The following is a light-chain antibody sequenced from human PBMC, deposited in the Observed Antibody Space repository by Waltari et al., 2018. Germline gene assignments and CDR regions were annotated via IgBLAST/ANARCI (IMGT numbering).Light chain of an antibody. V-gene: IGLV2-23*03. CDR3: CSYAGSSTFLYV. J-gene: IGLJ1*01. CDR2: EGS. Sequence: QSALTQSASVSGSPGQSITISCTGTSSDVGSYTLVSWYQQHPGKAPKLMIYEGSKRPSGVSNRFSGSKSGNTASLTISGLQAEDEADYYCCSYAGSSTFLYVFGTGTKVTVL. CDR1: SSDVGSYTL.